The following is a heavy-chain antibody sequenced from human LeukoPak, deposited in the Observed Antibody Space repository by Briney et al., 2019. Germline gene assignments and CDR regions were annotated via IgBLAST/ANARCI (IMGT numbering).Heavy chain of an antibody. D-gene: IGHD2-15*01. Sequence: TGGSLRLSCAASGFTFSSYGMHWVRQAPGKGLEWVAVIWYDGSNKYYADSVKGRFTISRDNSKNTLYLQMNSLRAEDTAVYYCAQQVGYCSSGSCYFTYWGQGTLVTVSS. CDR2: IWYDGSNK. V-gene: IGHV3-33*01. CDR1: GFTFSSYG. J-gene: IGHJ1*01. CDR3: AQQVGYCSSGSCYFTY.